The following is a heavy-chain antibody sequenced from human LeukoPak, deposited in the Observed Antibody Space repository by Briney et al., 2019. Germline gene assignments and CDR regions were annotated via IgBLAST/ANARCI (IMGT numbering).Heavy chain of an antibody. Sequence: GGSLRLSCAASGFTFSDYDMHWVRQAPGKGLEWVSGITWDSHSIAYADSVKGRFTISRDNAKNSLYLQMNSLRAEDTALYYCAKDISVGIVAEPVAMVSPLDVWGQGTMVTVSS. J-gene: IGHJ3*01. CDR1: GFTFSDYD. D-gene: IGHD2-2*01. V-gene: IGHV3-9*01. CDR3: AKDISVGIVAEPVAMVSPLDV. CDR2: ITWDSHSI.